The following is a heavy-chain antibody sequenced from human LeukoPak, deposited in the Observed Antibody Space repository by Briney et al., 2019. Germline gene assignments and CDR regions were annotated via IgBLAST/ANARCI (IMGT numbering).Heavy chain of an antibody. CDR1: GFTFSSYG. CDR2: ISYDGSNK. D-gene: IGHD6-13*01. J-gene: IGHJ6*03. V-gene: IGHV3-30*18. Sequence: EPGGSLRLSCAASGFTFSSYGMHWVRQAPGKGLEWVAVISYDGSNKYYADSVKGRFTISRDNSKNTLYLQMNSLRAEDTAVYYCAKVGYSSSWYYYYYYMDVWGKGTTVTISS. CDR3: AKVGYSSSWYYYYYYMDV.